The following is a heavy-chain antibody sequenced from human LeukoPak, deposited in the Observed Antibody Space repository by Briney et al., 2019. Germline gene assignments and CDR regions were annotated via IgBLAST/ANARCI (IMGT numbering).Heavy chain of an antibody. Sequence: GESLQISCKGSGYSFTSYWIGWVRPMPGKGLEWMGIIYPGDSDTRYSPSFQGQVTISADKSISTAYLQWSSLQASDTAMHYCARGGALAYCSSTSCYALDYWGQGTLVTVSS. CDR1: GYSFTSYW. CDR2: IYPGDSDT. CDR3: ARGGALAYCSSTSCYALDY. V-gene: IGHV5-51*01. D-gene: IGHD2-2*01. J-gene: IGHJ4*02.